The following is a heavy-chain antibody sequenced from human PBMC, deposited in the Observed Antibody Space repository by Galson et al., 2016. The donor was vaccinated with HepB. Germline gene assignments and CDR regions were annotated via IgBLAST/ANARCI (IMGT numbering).Heavy chain of an antibody. CDR2: IKSKTDGGTT. V-gene: IGHV3-15*01. CDR3: TARTMGIFGVVIIDS. Sequence: SLRLSCAASGFTFSNAWMSWVRQAPGKGPEWVGHIKSKTDGGTTDYAAPVKGRFIISRDDSKTTLYLQMNSLKSEDTAVYYCTARTMGIFGVVIIDSWGQGTLVTVSS. CDR1: GFTFSNAW. D-gene: IGHD3-3*01. J-gene: IGHJ4*02.